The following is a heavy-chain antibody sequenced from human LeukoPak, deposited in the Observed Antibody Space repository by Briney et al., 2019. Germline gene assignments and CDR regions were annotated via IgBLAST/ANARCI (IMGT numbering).Heavy chain of an antibody. CDR2: ISSGGST. CDR3: AKDPSYSSSSGSDY. D-gene: IGHD6-6*01. CDR1: GFTVSSDY. Sequence: PGGSLRLSCAASGFTVSSDYMGWVRQAPEKGLEWVSLISSGGSTYYADSVKGRFTISRDNSKNTLYLQMNSLRAEDTAVYYCAKDPSYSSSSGSDYWGQGTLVTVSS. J-gene: IGHJ4*02. V-gene: IGHV3-66*02.